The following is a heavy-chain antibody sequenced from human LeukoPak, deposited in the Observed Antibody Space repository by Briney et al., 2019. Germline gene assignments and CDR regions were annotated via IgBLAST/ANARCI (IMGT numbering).Heavy chain of an antibody. D-gene: IGHD6-19*01. CDR3: ALLAVASDFDY. CDR1: GFPFSIYE. V-gene: IGHV3-48*03. Sequence: GGSLRLSCAVSGFPFSIYEMNWVRQAPGKGLEWVSNIGSSGTTRYYADSVKGRFSTSRDNAKNSLDLQMNSLRVENTGVYYCALLAVASDFDYWGQGALVTVSS. J-gene: IGHJ4*02. CDR2: IGSSGTTR.